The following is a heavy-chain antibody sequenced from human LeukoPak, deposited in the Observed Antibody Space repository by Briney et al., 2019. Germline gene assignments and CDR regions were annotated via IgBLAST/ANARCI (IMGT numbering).Heavy chain of an antibody. CDR3: ARDRHIVGAPPLAFGI. V-gene: IGHV1-18*01. Sequence: ASVTVSCKASGYTFTSYGISWVRQAPGQGLEWMGWISAYNGNTNFAQKLQGRVTMTTDTSTSTAYVELRSLRSDDTAVYYCARDRHIVGAPPLAFGIWGRGTMVSVSS. D-gene: IGHD1-26*01. J-gene: IGHJ3*02. CDR1: GYTFTSYG. CDR2: ISAYNGNT.